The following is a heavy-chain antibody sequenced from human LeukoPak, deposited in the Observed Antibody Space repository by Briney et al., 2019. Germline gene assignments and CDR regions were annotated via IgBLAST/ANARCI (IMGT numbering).Heavy chain of an antibody. CDR3: TSDIVVVPAARPYYYGMDV. Sequence: GGSLRLSCAASGFTFSGSAMHWVRQASGKGLEWVGRIRSKANSYATAYAASVKGRFTISRDDSKNTAYLQMNSLKTEDTAVYYCTSDIVVVPAARPYYYGMDVWGQGTTVTVSS. CDR1: GFTFSGSA. D-gene: IGHD2-2*01. CDR2: IRSKANSYAT. J-gene: IGHJ6*02. V-gene: IGHV3-73*01.